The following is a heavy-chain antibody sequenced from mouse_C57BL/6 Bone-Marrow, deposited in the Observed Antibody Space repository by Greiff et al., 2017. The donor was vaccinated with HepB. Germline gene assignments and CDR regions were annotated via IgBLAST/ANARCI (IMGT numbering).Heavy chain of an antibody. D-gene: IGHD1-1*01. CDR1: GYTFTDYY. CDR3: AREAYGSSYFDY. J-gene: IGHJ2*01. CDR2: IYPGSGNT. Sequence: VQLQESGAELVRPGASVKLSCKASGYTFTDYYINWVKQRPGQGLEWIARIYPGSGNTYYNEKFKGKATLTAEKSSSTAYMQLSSLTSEDSAVYFCAREAYGSSYFDYWGQGTTLTVSS. V-gene: IGHV1-76*01.